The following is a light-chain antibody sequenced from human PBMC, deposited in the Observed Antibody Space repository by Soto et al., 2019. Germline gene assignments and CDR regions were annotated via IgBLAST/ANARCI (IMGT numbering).Light chain of an antibody. J-gene: IGKJ4*01. CDR1: QSVSSSY. V-gene: IGKV3-20*01. CDR3: QQYGNSPLT. Sequence: ILVTQSPCTLSLSPGERATLSCRASQSVSSSYLAWYQQKPGQAPRLLISGASRRATGTPDRFSGSGSGTDFTLTIIRLVPDDYAVYYCQQYGNSPLTFGEGTKVDIK. CDR2: GAS.